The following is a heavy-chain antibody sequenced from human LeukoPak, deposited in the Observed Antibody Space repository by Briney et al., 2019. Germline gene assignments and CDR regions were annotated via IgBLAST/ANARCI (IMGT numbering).Heavy chain of an antibody. Sequence: GGSLRLSCAASGFTFSSYVMHWVRQAPGKGLEWVAFIRYDGSNKYYADSVKGRFTISRDNSKNTLYLQMNNLRAEDTAVYYCARAVLATKLEHWFDPWGQGTLVTVSS. J-gene: IGHJ5*02. D-gene: IGHD2-8*01. CDR3: ARAVLATKLEHWFDP. CDR2: IRYDGSNK. V-gene: IGHV3-30*02. CDR1: GFTFSSYV.